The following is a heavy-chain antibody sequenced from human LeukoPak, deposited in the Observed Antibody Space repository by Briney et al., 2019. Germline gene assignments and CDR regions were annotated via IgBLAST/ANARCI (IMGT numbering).Heavy chain of an antibody. J-gene: IGHJ4*02. CDR2: IYYSGST. V-gene: IGHV4-39*01. CDR1: GGSISSGDYY. D-gene: IGHD3-22*01. Sequence: SETLSLTCTVSGGSISSGDYYWSWIRQPPGKGLEWIGSIYYSGSTYYNPSLKSRVTISVDTSKNQFSLKLSYVTAADTAVYYCARGGYYDSSGYYTESLIFDYWGQGTLVTVSS. CDR3: ARGGYYDSSGYYTESLIFDY.